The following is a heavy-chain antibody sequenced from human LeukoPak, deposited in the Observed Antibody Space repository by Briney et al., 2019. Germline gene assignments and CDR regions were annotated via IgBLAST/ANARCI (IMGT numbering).Heavy chain of an antibody. D-gene: IGHD4-23*01. J-gene: IGHJ5*02. CDR1: GGSISSSSYY. CDR2: SYYSVST. V-gene: IGHV4-39*07. Sequence: SETLSLTCTVSGGSISSSSYYWGRIRRPPGKGLEWIWSSYYSVSTYYNPSVKRGATIAVDTSKNQFSLKLSSVTAADTPVYYCARVRTVAPNRVDPWGQGPLVPVSS. CDR3: ARVRTVAPNRVDP.